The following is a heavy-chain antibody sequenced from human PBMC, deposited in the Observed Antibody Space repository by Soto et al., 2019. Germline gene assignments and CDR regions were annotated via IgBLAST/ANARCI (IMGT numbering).Heavy chain of an antibody. J-gene: IGHJ6*02. CDR1: GFTFSSYG. D-gene: IGHD3-3*01. CDR3: PKGRRLRFIYGMDV. CDR2: ISYDGSNK. Sequence: GGSLRLSCAASGFTFSSYGMHWVRQAPGKGLEWVAVISYDGSNKYYADSVKGRFTISRDNSKNTLYLQMNSLRAEDTAVYYCPKGRRLRFIYGMDVWGQGTRVTVSS. V-gene: IGHV3-30*18.